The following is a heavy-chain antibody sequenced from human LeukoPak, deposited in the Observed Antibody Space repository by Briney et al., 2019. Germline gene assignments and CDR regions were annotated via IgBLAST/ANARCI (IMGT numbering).Heavy chain of an antibody. CDR2: ISGSGAT. CDR1: GFTFSTSA. D-gene: IGHD7-27*01. J-gene: IGHJ4*02. Sequence: GSLRLSCAASGFTFSTSAMTWVRQAPGKGLEWVSGISGSGATDYADSVKGRFTISRDNPKNTLYLQINSLRAEDTAVYYCAKDLNWGGRWGQGTLVTVSS. V-gene: IGHV3-23*01. CDR3: AKDLNWGGR.